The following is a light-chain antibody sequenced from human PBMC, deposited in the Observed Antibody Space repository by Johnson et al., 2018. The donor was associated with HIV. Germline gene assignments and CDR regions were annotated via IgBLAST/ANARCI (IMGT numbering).Light chain of an antibody. CDR1: SSNIGINY. J-gene: IGLJ1*01. CDR2: DND. CDR3: GTWDNSLSAGV. Sequence: QAVLTQPPSVSAAPGQKVTISCSGSSSNIGINYVSWFQQLPGTAPKLLIYDNDKRPSGIPDRFSGSKSGTSATLVITGLQTGDEADYYCGTWDNSLSAGVFGTGTKVTVL. V-gene: IGLV1-51*01.